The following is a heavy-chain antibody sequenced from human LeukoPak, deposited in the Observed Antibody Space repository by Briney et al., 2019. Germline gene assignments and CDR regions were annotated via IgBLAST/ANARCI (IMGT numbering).Heavy chain of an antibody. D-gene: IGHD3-3*01. CDR1: GYTFTSYG. V-gene: IGHV1-18*01. J-gene: IGHJ5*02. CDR3: ARATIFGVVIIYSSWFDP. Sequence: ASVKVSCKASGYTFTSYGISWVRQAPGQGLEWMGWISAYNGNTNYAQKLQGRVTMTTDTSTSTAYMELRSLRSDDTAVYYCARATIFGVVIIYSSWFDPWGQGTLVTVSS. CDR2: ISAYNGNT.